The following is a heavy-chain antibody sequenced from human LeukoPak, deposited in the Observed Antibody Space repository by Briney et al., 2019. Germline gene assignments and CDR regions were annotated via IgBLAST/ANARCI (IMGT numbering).Heavy chain of an antibody. CDR3: ARDYKGAFDI. CDR2: ISSSGSTM. J-gene: IGHJ3*02. Sequence: PGGSLRLSCAASGFTFSSYEMNWVRQAPGKGLEWVSYISSSGSTMYYADSVKGRFTISRDNAKNSLYLQMNSLRAEDTAVYYCARDYKGAFDIWGQGTMVTVSS. D-gene: IGHD3-10*01. V-gene: IGHV3-48*03. CDR1: GFTFSSYE.